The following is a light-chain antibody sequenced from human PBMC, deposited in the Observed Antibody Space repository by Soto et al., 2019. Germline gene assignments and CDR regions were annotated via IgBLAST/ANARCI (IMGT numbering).Light chain of an antibody. CDR3: QQRTRWPMP. Sequence: IVFTKSPGTLSFSPGETATLSCMASQSVSSRYLAWYQQKPGQAPRLLIYDTSSRATGIPDRFSGSGSGTDFTLTITRLEPEDFAVYYCQQRTRWPMPFGQGTRLEIK. V-gene: IGKV3D-20*02. J-gene: IGKJ5*01. CDR2: DTS. CDR1: QSVSSRY.